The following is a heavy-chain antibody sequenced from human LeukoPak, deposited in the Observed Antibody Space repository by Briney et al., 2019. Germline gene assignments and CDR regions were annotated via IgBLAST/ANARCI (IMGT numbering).Heavy chain of an antibody. CDR1: GGSISSGSYY. D-gene: IGHD1-14*01. Sequence: TSESLSLTCTVSGGSISSGSYYWSWIRQPAGKGLEWIRRIYTSGSSNYNPSLKSRVTTSVDTSKNQFSLKLSSVTAADTAVYYCARTGAAYYYYYYMDVWGKGTTVT. J-gene: IGHJ6*03. CDR2: IYTSGSS. CDR3: ARTGAAYYYYYYMDV. V-gene: IGHV4-61*02.